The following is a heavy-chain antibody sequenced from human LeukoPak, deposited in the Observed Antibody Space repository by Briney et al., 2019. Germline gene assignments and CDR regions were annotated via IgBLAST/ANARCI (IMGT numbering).Heavy chain of an antibody. CDR3: AREMYDSSGYYNY. CDR2: IYNSGST. CDR1: GYSISSGYY. V-gene: IGHV4-38-2*02. Sequence: SETLSLTCTVSGYSISSGYYWGWIRQPPGKGLEWIGSIYNSGSTYYNPSLKSRVTISVDTSKNQFSLKLSSVTAADTAVYYCAREMYDSSGYYNYWGQGTLVTVSS. J-gene: IGHJ4*02. D-gene: IGHD3-22*01.